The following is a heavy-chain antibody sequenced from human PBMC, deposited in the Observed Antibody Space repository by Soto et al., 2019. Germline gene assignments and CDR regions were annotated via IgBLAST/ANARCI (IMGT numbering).Heavy chain of an antibody. CDR3: ARERYSGSYHTFYYCGMDV. V-gene: IGHV3-48*02. CDR1: GFTFSSYS. CDR2: ISSSSSTI. D-gene: IGHD1-26*01. Sequence: GGSLRLSCAASGFTFSSYSMNWVRQAPGKGLEWVSYISSSSSTIYYADSVKGRFTISRDNAKNSLYLQMNSLRDEDTAVYYCARERYSGSYHTFYYCGMDVWGQGTTVTVSS. J-gene: IGHJ6*02.